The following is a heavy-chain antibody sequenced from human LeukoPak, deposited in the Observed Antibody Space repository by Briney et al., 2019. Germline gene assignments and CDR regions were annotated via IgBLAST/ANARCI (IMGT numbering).Heavy chain of an antibody. D-gene: IGHD6-19*01. V-gene: IGHV3-21*01. J-gene: IGHJ4*02. CDR2: ISGGSGYI. CDR1: GFIFSSYS. CDR3: ARAIAVAEGY. Sequence: GGSLRLSCAASGFIFSSYSMNWVRQAPGKGLEWVSYISGGSGYIYYADSVKGRFTISRDNAKNSLYLQMNSLRAEDTAVYYCARAIAVAEGYWGQGTLVTVSS.